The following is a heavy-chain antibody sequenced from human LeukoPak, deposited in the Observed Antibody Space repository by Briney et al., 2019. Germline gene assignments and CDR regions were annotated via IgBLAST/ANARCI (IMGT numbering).Heavy chain of an antibody. Sequence: SETLSLTCTVSGGSISSYYWSWIRQPPGKGLEWIGRIYTSGSTNYNPSLKSRVTISVDTSKNQFSLKLSSVTAADTAVYYCARGHVVVTAILAFDIWGQGTMVTVSS. CDR2: IYTSGST. CDR3: ARGHVVVTAILAFDI. CDR1: GGSISSYY. D-gene: IGHD2-21*02. V-gene: IGHV4-4*08. J-gene: IGHJ3*02.